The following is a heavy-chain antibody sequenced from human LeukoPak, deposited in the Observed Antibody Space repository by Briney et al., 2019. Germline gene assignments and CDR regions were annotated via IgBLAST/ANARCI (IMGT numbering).Heavy chain of an antibody. J-gene: IGHJ4*02. Sequence: GGSLRLSCAASGFSFYDYVMSWVRHAPGKGVEWVSGLNWNGGRTDYADSVKGGFTISRENAKNSLYLQMNSLRAEDTALYYCARDWFTRLRELSPDRAFDYWGQGTLVTVSS. CDR2: LNWNGGRT. V-gene: IGHV3-20*04. CDR3: ARDWFTRLRELSPDRAFDY. CDR1: GFSFYDYV. D-gene: IGHD3-16*02.